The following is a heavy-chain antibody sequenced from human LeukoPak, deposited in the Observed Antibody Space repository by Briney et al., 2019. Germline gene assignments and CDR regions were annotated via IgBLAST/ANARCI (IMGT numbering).Heavy chain of an antibody. J-gene: IGHJ3*02. CDR1: GGSISSYY. CDR2: IYTSGRT. D-gene: IGHD2-21*02. CDR3: ARISDNKAFDI. V-gene: IGHV4-4*07. Sequence: PSETLSLTCTVSGGSISSYYWSWIRQPAGKGLEWIGRIYTSGRTNYNPSLKSRVTMSVDTSKNQFSLKLSSVTAADAAVYYCARISDNKAFDIWGQGTMVTVSS.